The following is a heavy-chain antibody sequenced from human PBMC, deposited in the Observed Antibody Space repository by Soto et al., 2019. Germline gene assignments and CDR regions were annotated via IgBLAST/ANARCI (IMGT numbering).Heavy chain of an antibody. V-gene: IGHV5-51*01. Sequence: AESLKISCQGSGDTFSSYWIGWVRQMPGKGLEWMGIMFLGGSDTRYSPSFQGRVNISADKSIRTAYLQWNSLEASDTAMYYCARLQAAAGDNALTFDYWGQGTLVTVSS. CDR3: ARLQAAAGDNALTFDY. J-gene: IGHJ4*02. D-gene: IGHD6-13*01. CDR2: MFLGGSDT. CDR1: GDTFSSYW.